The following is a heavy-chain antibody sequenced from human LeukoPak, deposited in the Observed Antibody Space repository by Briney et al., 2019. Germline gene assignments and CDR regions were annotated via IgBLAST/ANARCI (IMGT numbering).Heavy chain of an antibody. Sequence: GGSLRLSCAASGFTFSNCAMSWVRQAPGKGLEWVSAISGSGGSTYYADSVKGRFTISRDNSKNTLYLQMNSLRAEDTAVYYCSAEHIVVVTAIDYYYGMDVWGQGTTVTVSS. D-gene: IGHD2-21*02. V-gene: IGHV3-23*01. CDR1: GFTFSNCA. CDR3: SAEHIVVVTAIDYYYGMDV. CDR2: ISGSGGST. J-gene: IGHJ6*02.